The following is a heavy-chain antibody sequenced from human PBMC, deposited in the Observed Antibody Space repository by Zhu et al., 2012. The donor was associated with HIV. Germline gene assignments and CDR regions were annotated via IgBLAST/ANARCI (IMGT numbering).Heavy chain of an antibody. J-gene: IGHJ6*02. D-gene: IGHD5-12*01. Sequence: QVQLQESGPGLVKPSETLSLTCTVSGGSISSHYWSWIRQPPGKGLEWIGYIYYSGGTNYNPSLKSRVTISVDTSKNQFSLKLSSVTAADTAVYYCARRPGGYASGGMDVWGQGTTGHRSP. CDR1: GGSISSHY. CDR2: IYYSGGT. CDR3: ARRPGGYASGGMDV. V-gene: IGHV4-59*11.